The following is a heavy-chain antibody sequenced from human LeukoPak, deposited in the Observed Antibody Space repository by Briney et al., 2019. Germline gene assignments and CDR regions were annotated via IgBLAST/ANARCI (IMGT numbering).Heavy chain of an antibody. CDR3: ATTSIHKLLWFGSRYYGMDV. V-gene: IGHV4-34*01. CDR2: INHSGST. Sequence: TSETLSLTCAVYGGSFSGYYWSWIRQPPGKGLEWIGEINHSGSTNYNPSLKSRVTISVDTSKNQFSLKLSSVTAADTAVYYCATTSIHKLLWFGSRYYGMDVWGQGTTVTVSS. J-gene: IGHJ6*02. D-gene: IGHD3-10*01. CDR1: GGSFSGYY.